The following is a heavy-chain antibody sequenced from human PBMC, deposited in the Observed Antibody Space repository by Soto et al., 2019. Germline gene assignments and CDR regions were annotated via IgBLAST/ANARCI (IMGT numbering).Heavy chain of an antibody. J-gene: IGHJ2*01. CDR2: ISYDGSNK. CDR3: ARDPLWGTAMVLWYFDL. D-gene: IGHD5-18*01. Sequence: SGGSLRLSCAASGFTFSSYGMHWVRQAPGKGLEWVALISYDGSNKYYADSVKGRFTISRDNSKNTLYLQMNSLRAEDTAVYYCARDPLWGTAMVLWYFDLWGRGTLVTVSS. V-gene: IGHV3-30*03. CDR1: GFTFSSYG.